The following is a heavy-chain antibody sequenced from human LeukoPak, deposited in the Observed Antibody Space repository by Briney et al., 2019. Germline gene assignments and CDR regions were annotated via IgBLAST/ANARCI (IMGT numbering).Heavy chain of an antibody. Sequence: GGSLRLSCAASGFTFSSYAMSWVRQAPGKGLEWVSAISGSGGSTYYADSVKGRFTISRDNSKNTLYLQMNSPRGEDTAVYYCAKVTLISYYFDYWGQGTLVTASS. J-gene: IGHJ4*02. CDR1: GFTFSSYA. CDR2: ISGSGGST. D-gene: IGHD3-16*02. V-gene: IGHV3-23*01. CDR3: AKVTLISYYFDY.